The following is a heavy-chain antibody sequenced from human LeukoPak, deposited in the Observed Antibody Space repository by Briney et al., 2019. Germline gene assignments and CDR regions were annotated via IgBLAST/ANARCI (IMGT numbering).Heavy chain of an antibody. CDR2: MNPNSGNT. CDR1: GYTFTSYD. CDR3: AREGEWELLSYYYYYMDV. Sequence: ASVEVSCKASGYTFTSYDINWVRQAAGQGLEWMGWMNPNSGNTGYAQKFQGRVTMTRNTSLSTAYMELSSLRSEDTAVYYCAREGEWELLSYYYYYMDVWGKGTTVTVSS. J-gene: IGHJ6*03. D-gene: IGHD1-26*01. V-gene: IGHV1-8*01.